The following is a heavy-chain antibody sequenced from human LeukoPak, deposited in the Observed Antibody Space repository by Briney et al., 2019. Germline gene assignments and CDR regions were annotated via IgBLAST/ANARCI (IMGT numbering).Heavy chain of an antibody. CDR1: GYTFTSYG. J-gene: IGHJ6*02. CDR2: ISAYNGNT. D-gene: IGHD6-19*01. Sequence: GASVKVSCKASGYTFTSYGISWVRQAPGQGLEWMGWISAYNGNTNYAQKLQGRVTMTTDTSTSTVYMELRSLRSDDTAVYYCARDLYYIAVAGNYYYYGMDVWGQGTTVTVSS. CDR3: ARDLYYIAVAGNYYYYGMDV. V-gene: IGHV1-18*01.